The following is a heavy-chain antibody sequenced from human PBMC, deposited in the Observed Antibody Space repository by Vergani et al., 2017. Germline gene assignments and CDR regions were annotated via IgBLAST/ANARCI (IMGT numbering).Heavy chain of an antibody. CDR3: AKAARIAARLYYFDY. D-gene: IGHD6-6*01. V-gene: IGHV3-23*04. CDR1: GFTFSSYS. Sequence: VQLVESGGGVVQPGRSLRLSCAASGFTFSSYSMNWVRQAPGKGPEWVSSISGSGGSTYYADSVKGRFTISRDNSKNTLYLQMNSLRAEDTAVYYCAKAARIAARLYYFDYWGQGTLVTVSS. J-gene: IGHJ4*02. CDR2: ISGSGGST.